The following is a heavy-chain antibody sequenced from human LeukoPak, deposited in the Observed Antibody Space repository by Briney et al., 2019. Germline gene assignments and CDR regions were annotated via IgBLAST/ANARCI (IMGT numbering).Heavy chain of an antibody. CDR2: IYHSGST. D-gene: IGHD1-26*01. CDR3: ASEPRYRGSAWGFDP. Sequence: SGTLSLTCAVSGGSISSSNWWSWVRQPPGKGLEWIGEIYHSGSTNYNPSLKSRVTISVDKSKNQFSLKLSSVTPADTAVYYCASEPRYRGSAWGFDPWGQGTLVTVSS. V-gene: IGHV4-4*02. J-gene: IGHJ5*02. CDR1: GGSISSSNW.